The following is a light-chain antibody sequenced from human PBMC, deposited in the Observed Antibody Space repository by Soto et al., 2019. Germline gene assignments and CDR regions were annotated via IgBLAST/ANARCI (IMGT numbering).Light chain of an antibody. Sequence: QSALTQPASVSGSPGQSITISCTGSSSDVGDYDFVSWYQQHPGKAPKLIIYEVSDRPSGVSNRFSGSKSGNMASLTISGLQAEDDAHYYCSSFTSTSTLVVFGGGTKVTVL. CDR3: SSFTSTSTLVV. CDR2: EVS. V-gene: IGLV2-14*01. CDR1: SSDVGDYDF. J-gene: IGLJ2*01.